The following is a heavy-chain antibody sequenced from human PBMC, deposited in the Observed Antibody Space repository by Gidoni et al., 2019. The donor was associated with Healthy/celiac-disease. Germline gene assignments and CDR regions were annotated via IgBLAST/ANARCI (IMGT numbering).Heavy chain of an antibody. CDR3: TTAPRPDKYYYDSSGYYSRFDY. J-gene: IGHJ4*02. CDR1: GFTFSNAW. D-gene: IGHD3-22*01. V-gene: IGHV3-15*01. CDR2: IKSKTDGGTT. Sequence: EVQLVESGGGLVKPGGSLRLSCAASGFTFSNAWMSWVRQAPGKGLEWVGRIKSKTDGGTTDYAAPVKGRFTISRDDSKNTLYLQMNSLKTEDTAVYYCTTAPRPDKYYYDSSGYYSRFDYWGQGTLVTVSS.